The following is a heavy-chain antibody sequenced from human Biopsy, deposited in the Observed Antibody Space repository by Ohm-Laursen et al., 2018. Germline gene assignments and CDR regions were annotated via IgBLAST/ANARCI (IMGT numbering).Heavy chain of an antibody. CDR1: GYTFTSYY. CDR3: ARKLTGYFHH. CDR2: INPSGGST. V-gene: IGHV1-46*01. D-gene: IGHD3-9*01. Sequence: ASVKVSCNASGYTFTSYYMHWVRQAPGQGLEWMGIINPSGGSTTYAQKFQGRVTMTRDTSTSTVYMELSSLRSEDTAVYYCARKLTGYFHHWGQGTLVIVSS. J-gene: IGHJ1*01.